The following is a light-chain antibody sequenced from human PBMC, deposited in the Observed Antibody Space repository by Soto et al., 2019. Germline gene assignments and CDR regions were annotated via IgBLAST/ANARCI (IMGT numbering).Light chain of an antibody. V-gene: IGKV1D-12*01. CDR1: QGVSRW. CDR3: QQLNSFPIT. J-gene: IGKJ5*01. Sequence: DIQMTQSPSSVSASVGDRVTITCRASQGVSRWLVWYQQKPGRAPKLLIYAASSLQSGVPSRFSGSGSGTDFTLTISSLQPEDFATYYCQQLNSFPITFGQGTRLEVK. CDR2: AAS.